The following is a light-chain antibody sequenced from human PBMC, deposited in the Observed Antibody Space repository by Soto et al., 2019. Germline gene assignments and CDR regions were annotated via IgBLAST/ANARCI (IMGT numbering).Light chain of an antibody. CDR2: GAS. J-gene: IGKJ5*01. Sequence: DIVLTQSPGTLSLSPGERATLSCRASQSVSRDLAWYQQKPGQAPRLLIYGASTRAAGIPARFSGSGSGTEFTLTISSLQPDDFATYYCQQYNTYSTFGQGTRLEIK. CDR1: QSVSRD. CDR3: QQYNTYST. V-gene: IGKV3-15*01.